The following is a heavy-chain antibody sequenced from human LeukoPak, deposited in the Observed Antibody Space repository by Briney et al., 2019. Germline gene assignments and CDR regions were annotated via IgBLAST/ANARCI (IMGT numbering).Heavy chain of an antibody. V-gene: IGHV4-31*03. D-gene: IGHD2-21*02. CDR1: GASISTGGFY. Sequence: SQTLSLTCTISGASISTGGFYWTWIRQPPGEGLEWIGYIYYTGSVDYNASLKSRLTISLDTSKNRFSLKLNSVTAADTAVYYCARDPPPTSDWYGNFDSWGQGTLVTVSS. CDR2: IYYTGSV. CDR3: ARDPPPTSDWYGNFDS. J-gene: IGHJ4*02.